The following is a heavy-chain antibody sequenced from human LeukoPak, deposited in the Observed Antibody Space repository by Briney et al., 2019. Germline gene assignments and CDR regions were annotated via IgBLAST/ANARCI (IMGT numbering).Heavy chain of an antibody. CDR3: AAVISGYDAYYFDY. CDR1: GFTFSSYA. V-gene: IGHV3-23*01. Sequence: PGGSLRLSCAASGFTFSSYAMSWVRQAPGKGLEWVSAISGSGGSTYYADSVKGRFTISRDNSKNTLYLQMNSLRAEDTAVYYCAAVISGYDAYYFDYWGQGTLVTVSS. CDR2: ISGSGGST. D-gene: IGHD5-12*01. J-gene: IGHJ4*02.